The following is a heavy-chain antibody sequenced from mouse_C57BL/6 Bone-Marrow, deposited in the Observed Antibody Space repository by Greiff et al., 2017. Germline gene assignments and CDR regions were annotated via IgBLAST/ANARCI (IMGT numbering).Heavy chain of an antibody. CDR2: IDPSDSYT. J-gene: IGHJ3*01. V-gene: IGHV1-69*01. Sequence: VQLQQPGAELVMPGASVKLSCKASGYTFTSYWMHWVKQRPGQGLEWIGEIDPSDSYTTYNQKFKGKSTLTVDKSSSTAYMQLSSLTTEDSAVDYCAREGCYDVFAYWGQGTLVTVSA. CDR1: GYTFTSYW. CDR3: AREGCYDVFAY. D-gene: IGHD2-12*01.